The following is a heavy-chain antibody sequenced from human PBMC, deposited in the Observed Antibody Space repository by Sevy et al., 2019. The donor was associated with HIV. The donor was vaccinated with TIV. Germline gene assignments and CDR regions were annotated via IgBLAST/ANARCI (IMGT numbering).Heavy chain of an antibody. D-gene: IGHD2-8*01. CDR2: LSFGGGEI. V-gene: IGHV3-23*01. J-gene: IGHJ4*02. CDR3: AREGCTKPHDY. Sequence: GGSLRLSCAASGFTFSKYSMSWVRQPPGKGLEWVSTLSFGGGEINYADSVKGRFTISRDNSKSTVYLQMNNQRPEDTAVYYCAREGCTKPHDYWGQGTLVTVSS. CDR1: GFTFSKYS.